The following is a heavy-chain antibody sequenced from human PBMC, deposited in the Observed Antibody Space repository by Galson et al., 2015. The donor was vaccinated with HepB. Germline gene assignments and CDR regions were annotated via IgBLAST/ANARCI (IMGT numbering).Heavy chain of an antibody. V-gene: IGHV1-18*01. CDR3: ARKIPYSSSWYLDY. D-gene: IGHD6-13*01. J-gene: IGHJ4*02. Sequence: SVKVSCKASGYTFTSYGISWVRQAPGQGLEWMGWISAYNGNTNYAQKLQGRVTMTTDTSTSTAYMELRSLRSDDTAVYYCARKIPYSSSWYLDYWGQGTLVTVSS. CDR1: GYTFTSYG. CDR2: ISAYNGNT.